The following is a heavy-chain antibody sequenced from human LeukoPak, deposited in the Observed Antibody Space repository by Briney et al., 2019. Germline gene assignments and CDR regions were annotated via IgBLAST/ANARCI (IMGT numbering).Heavy chain of an antibody. V-gene: IGHV1-2*02. CDR1: GYTFTGYY. CDR2: INPNSGGT. J-gene: IGHJ3*02. Sequence: ASVKASCKASGYTFTGYYMHWVRQAPGQGLEWMGWINPNSGGTNYAQKFQGRVTMTRDTSISTAYMELSRLRSDDTAVYYCARAPLGYCSGGSCYPPRQGIDIWGQGTMVTVSS. D-gene: IGHD2-15*01. CDR3: ARAPLGYCSGGSCYPPRQGIDI.